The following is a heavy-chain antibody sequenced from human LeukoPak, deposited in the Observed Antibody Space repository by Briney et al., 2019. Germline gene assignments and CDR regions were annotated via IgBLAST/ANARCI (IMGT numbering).Heavy chain of an antibody. CDR1: GFTFSSNY. CDR3: ARFGSEGWFDP. V-gene: IGHV3-53*01. CDR2: IYSGGST. D-gene: IGHD3-10*01. J-gene: IGHJ5*02. Sequence: GGSLRLSCAASGFTFSSNYMSWVRQAPGKGLEWVSVIYSGGSTYYADSVKGRFTISRDNSKNTLYLQMNSLRAEDTAVYYCARFGSEGWFDPWGQGTLVTVSS.